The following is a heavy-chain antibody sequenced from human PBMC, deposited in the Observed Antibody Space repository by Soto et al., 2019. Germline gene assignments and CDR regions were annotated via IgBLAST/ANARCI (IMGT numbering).Heavy chain of an antibody. CDR1: GFIFSNAW. J-gene: IGHJ4*02. V-gene: IGHV3-15*01. CDR3: TTSTTVTTTSGF. CDR2: IKSKRDGGTT. Sequence: GGSLRLSCAASGFIFSNAWMTWVRQAPGKGLEWVGRIKSKRDGGTTDYAAPVKGRFTISRDDSENTLYLQMNSLKTEDTAVYYCTTSTTVTTTSGFWGQGTLVTVSS. D-gene: IGHD4-17*01.